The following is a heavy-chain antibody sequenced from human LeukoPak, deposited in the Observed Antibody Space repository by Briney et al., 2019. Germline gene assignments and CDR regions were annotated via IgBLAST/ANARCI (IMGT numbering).Heavy chain of an antibody. D-gene: IGHD2-15*01. J-gene: IGHJ6*02. Sequence: PGRSLRLSCAASGFTVSSNYMSWVRQAPGKGLEWVSVIYSGGSTYYADSVKGRFTISRDNSKNTLYLQMNSLRAEDTAVYYCARDRTYLGYCSGGSCPYYGMDVWGQGTTVTVSS. CDR3: ARDRTYLGYCSGGSCPYYGMDV. V-gene: IGHV3-66*01. CDR1: GFTVSSNY. CDR2: IYSGGST.